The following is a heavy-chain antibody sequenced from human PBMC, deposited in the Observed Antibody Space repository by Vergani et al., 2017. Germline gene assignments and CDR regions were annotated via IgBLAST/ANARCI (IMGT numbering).Heavy chain of an antibody. Sequence: EVQLLESGGGLVQPGGSLRLSCAASGFTFSSYAMSWVRQAPGKGLEWVSVIYSGGSTYYADSVKGRFTISRDNSKNTLYLQMNSLRAEYTAVYYCAKGYSYGPYDAFDIGGQGTMVTVSS. CDR2: IYSGGST. D-gene: IGHD5-18*01. V-gene: IGHV3-23*03. J-gene: IGHJ3*02. CDR1: GFTFSSYA. CDR3: AKGYSYGPYDAFDI.